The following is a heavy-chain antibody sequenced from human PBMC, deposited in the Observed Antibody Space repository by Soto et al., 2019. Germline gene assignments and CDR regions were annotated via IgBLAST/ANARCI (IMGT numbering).Heavy chain of an antibody. CDR3: ARGWYSGWFDP. CDR1: GGSFSGYY. D-gene: IGHD6-13*01. CDR2: INHSGST. J-gene: IGHJ5*02. V-gene: IGHV4-34*01. Sequence: SETLSLTCAVYGGSFSGYYWSWIRQPPGKGLEWIGEINHSGSTNFNPSLKSRVTISVDTSKNQFSLRLSSLTAADTATYYCARGWYSGWFDPWGQGTLVTVSS.